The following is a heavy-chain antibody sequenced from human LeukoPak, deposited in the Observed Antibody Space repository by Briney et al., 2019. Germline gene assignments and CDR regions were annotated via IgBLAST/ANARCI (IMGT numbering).Heavy chain of an antibody. J-gene: IGHJ6*03. V-gene: IGHV4-39*07. Sequence: SETLSLTCTVSGGSISSSSYYWGWIRQPPGKGLEWIGSIYHSGSTYYNPSLKSRVTISVDTSKNQFSLKLSSVTAADTAVYYCARGLLVVPAAIGASYYYYMDVWGKGTTVTVSS. D-gene: IGHD2-2*02. CDR3: ARGLLVVPAAIGASYYYYMDV. CDR2: IYHSGST. CDR1: GGSISSSSYY.